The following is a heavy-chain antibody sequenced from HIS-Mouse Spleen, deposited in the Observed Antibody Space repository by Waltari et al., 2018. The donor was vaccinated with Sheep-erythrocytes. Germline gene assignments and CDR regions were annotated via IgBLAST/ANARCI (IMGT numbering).Heavy chain of an antibody. CDR1: GGSISSSSYY. Sequence: QLQLQESGPGLVKPSETLSLTCTVSGGSISSSSYYWGWIRQPPGKGLEWIGSIYYSGRTYDNPPLKSRVTISVDTSKNQFSLKLSSVTAADTAVYYCARHKDTAMVHFDYWGQGTLVTVSS. V-gene: IGHV4-39*01. J-gene: IGHJ4*02. CDR3: ARHKDTAMVHFDY. CDR2: IYYSGRT. D-gene: IGHD5-18*01.